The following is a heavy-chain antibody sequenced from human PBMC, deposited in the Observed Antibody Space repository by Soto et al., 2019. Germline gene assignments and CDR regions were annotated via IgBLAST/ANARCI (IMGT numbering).Heavy chain of an antibody. J-gene: IGHJ5*02. CDR1: GFTFSDYY. CDR2: ISSSGSTI. V-gene: IGHV3-11*01. CDR3: ARETSPAAIGWFDP. D-gene: IGHD2-2*02. Sequence: VGSLRLSGAASGFTFSDYYMSWIRQARGKGLEWVSYISSSGSTIYYADSVKGRFTISRDNAKNSLYLQMNSLRAEDTAVYYCARETSPAAIGWFDPWGQGTLVTVSS.